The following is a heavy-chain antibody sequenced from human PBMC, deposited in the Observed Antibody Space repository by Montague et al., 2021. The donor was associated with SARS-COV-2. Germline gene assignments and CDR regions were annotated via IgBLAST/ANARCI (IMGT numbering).Heavy chain of an antibody. V-gene: IGHV4-31*03. Sequence: TLSFTCTVSGGSISSGGYYWSWIRQHPGKGLEWIGYIYYSGSTYYNPSLKSRVTISVDTSKNQFSPKLSSVTAADTAVYYCARVRGLTIFGVVGPFDYWGQGTLVTVSS. CDR1: GGSISSGGYY. J-gene: IGHJ4*02. D-gene: IGHD3-3*01. CDR2: IYYSGST. CDR3: ARVRGLTIFGVVGPFDY.